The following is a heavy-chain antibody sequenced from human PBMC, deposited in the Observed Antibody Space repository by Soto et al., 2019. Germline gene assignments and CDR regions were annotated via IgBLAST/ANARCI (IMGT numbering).Heavy chain of an antibody. CDR2: IWYDGSNK. Sequence: GGSLRLSCAASGFTFSSYGMHWVRQAPGKGLEWVAVIWYDGSNKYYADSVKGRFTISRDNSKNTLYLQMNSLRAEDTAVYYCARDPLIVVVPAAIGKNEYYFDYWGQGTLVTVSS. D-gene: IGHD2-2*01. J-gene: IGHJ4*02. CDR1: GFTFSSYG. CDR3: ARDPLIVVVPAAIGKNEYYFDY. V-gene: IGHV3-33*01.